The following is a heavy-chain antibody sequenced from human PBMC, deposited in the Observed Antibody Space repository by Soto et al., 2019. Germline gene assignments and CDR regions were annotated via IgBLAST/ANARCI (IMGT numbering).Heavy chain of an antibody. Sequence: SETLSLTCTVSDDFISSYYWNWIRQPAGKGLEWIGRVSTDGATNYNPSLESRVTMSVDTSKNQFSLKLTSVTAADTAVYFCARADYEILTGSYAMDVWGQGTTVTVSS. CDR1: DDFISSYY. V-gene: IGHV4-4*07. CDR3: ARADYEILTGSYAMDV. J-gene: IGHJ6*02. CDR2: VSTDGAT. D-gene: IGHD3-9*01.